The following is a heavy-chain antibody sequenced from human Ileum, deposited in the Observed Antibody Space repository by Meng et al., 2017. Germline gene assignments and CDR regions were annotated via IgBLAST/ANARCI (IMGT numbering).Heavy chain of an antibody. Sequence: QVQLVQSGAEVKKPGAVVKVSCKASGYTFTGYYMHWVRQAPGQGLEWMGRINPNSGGTNYAQKFQGRVTMTRDTSISTAYMELSRLRSDDTAVYYCARDLGGYYDSSGYYAGYYFDYWGQGTLVTVSS. CDR1: GYTFTGYY. D-gene: IGHD3-22*01. CDR2: INPNSGGT. V-gene: IGHV1-2*06. J-gene: IGHJ4*02. CDR3: ARDLGGYYDSSGYYAGYYFDY.